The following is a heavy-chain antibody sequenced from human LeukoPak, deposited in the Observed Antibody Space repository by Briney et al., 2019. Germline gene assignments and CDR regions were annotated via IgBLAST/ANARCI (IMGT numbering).Heavy chain of an antibody. Sequence: ASVKFSCKASGGTFSSYAISWVRQAPGQGLEWMGRIIPILGIANYAQKFQGRVTITADKSTSTAYMELSSLRSEDTAVYYCARGPKPTYYYDSSGYPTFDYWGQGTLVTVSS. D-gene: IGHD3-22*01. CDR3: ARGPKPTYYYDSSGYPTFDY. CDR1: GGTFSSYA. CDR2: IIPILGIA. J-gene: IGHJ4*02. V-gene: IGHV1-69*04.